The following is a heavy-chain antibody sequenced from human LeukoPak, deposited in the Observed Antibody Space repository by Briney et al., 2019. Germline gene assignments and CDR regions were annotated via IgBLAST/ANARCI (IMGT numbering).Heavy chain of an antibody. Sequence: SVKVSCKASGGTFSSYTISWVRRAPGQGLEWMGRIIPILGIANYAQKFQGRVTITADKSTSTAYMELSSLRSEDTAVYYCARASVLLWFGELPPDAFDIWGQGTMVTVSS. CDR2: IIPILGIA. D-gene: IGHD3-10*01. J-gene: IGHJ3*02. V-gene: IGHV1-69*02. CDR3: ARASVLLWFGELPPDAFDI. CDR1: GGTFSSYT.